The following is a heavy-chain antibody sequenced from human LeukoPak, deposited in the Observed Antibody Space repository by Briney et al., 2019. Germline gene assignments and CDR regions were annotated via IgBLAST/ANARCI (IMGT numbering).Heavy chain of an antibody. CDR3: ATDPGTMIVVP. CDR2: ISDSGDST. D-gene: IGHD3-22*01. V-gene: IGHV3-23*01. J-gene: IGHJ4*02. CDR1: GFTFNSYV. Sequence: GGSLRLSCAASGFTFNSYVMTWFRQAPGKGLEWVSVISDSGDSTYYADSVKGRFTISRDNSKNTLYLQMSSLRAEDTAVYYCATDPGTMIVVPWGQGTLVTVSS.